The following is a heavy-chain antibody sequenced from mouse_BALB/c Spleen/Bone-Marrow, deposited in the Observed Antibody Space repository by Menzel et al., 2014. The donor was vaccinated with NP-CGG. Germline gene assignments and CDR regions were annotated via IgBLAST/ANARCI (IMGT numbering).Heavy chain of an antibody. D-gene: IGHD4-1*01. CDR1: GFNIKDTY. Sequence: VQLQQSGAGRVRPGASVKLSCTASGFNIKDTYMHWVKQRPEQGLEWIGRIDPANDYTKYDPKFQGTATITADTSSNTAYLQLSSLTSEDTAVYYCATLTGTFDYWCQGTTLAVSS. CDR2: IDPANDYT. J-gene: IGHJ2*01. CDR3: ATLTGTFDY. V-gene: IGHV14-3*02.